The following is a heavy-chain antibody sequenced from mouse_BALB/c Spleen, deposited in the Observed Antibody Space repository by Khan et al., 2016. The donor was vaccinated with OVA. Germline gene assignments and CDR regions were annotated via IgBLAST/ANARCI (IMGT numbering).Heavy chain of an antibody. J-gene: IGHJ3*01. CDR3: ARSGYDYFAY. V-gene: IGHV1-80*01. D-gene: IGHD2-14*01. Sequence: VQLQESGAELVRPGSSVKISRKASGYGFSNYLMNWVKQGPGQGLEWIGQIYPGDGNTNYNGKFKDKATLTVDKSSSTAYMQLSSLTSEDSAVYFCARSGYDYFAYWGQGTLVTVSA. CDR1: GYGFSNYL. CDR2: IYPGDGNT.